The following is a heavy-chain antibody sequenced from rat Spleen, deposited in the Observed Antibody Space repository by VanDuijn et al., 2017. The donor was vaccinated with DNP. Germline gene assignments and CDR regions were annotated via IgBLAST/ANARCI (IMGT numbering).Heavy chain of an antibody. Sequence: EVQLVESGGGLVQPGRSMKLSCAASEITFSDYNMAWVRQAPKKGLEWVATISYDGSSTDYRDSVKGRFTISRDNAKSTLYLQMDSLRSEDTATYYCTTSGYGYDGYPFAYWGQGTLVTVSS. D-gene: IGHD1-12*03. CDR3: TTSGYGYDGYPFAY. CDR1: EITFSDYN. J-gene: IGHJ3*01. V-gene: IGHV5-7*01. CDR2: ISYDGSST.